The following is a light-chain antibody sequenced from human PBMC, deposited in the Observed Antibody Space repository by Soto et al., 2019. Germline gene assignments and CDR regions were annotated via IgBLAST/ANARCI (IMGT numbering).Light chain of an antibody. CDR2: GAS. V-gene: IGKV3-15*01. Sequence: EIVITQSPGTLSVSPGERATLSCRASQSISSNLAWYQQKPGQAPRLLIYGASTRATGSPARFSGSGSGTEFTLTISRLEPEDFAVYYCQQYGYSPITFGQGTRLEIK. CDR3: QQYGYSPIT. CDR1: QSISSN. J-gene: IGKJ5*01.